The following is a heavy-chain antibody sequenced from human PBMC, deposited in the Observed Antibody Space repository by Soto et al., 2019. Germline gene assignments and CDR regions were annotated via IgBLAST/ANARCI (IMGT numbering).Heavy chain of an antibody. CDR2: ISGSGTTT. CDR1: GLNFSSYE. J-gene: IGHJ4*02. V-gene: IGHV3-48*03. D-gene: IGHD2-2*02. Sequence: GGSMRLSCAGYGLNFSSYERNWVREAPGKGLEWVSFISGSGTTTYYADSVRSRFTITRDNTKNSLYLQMNSLSAEDTGVYDCTRVLYGNSWGQGTLFTVSS. CDR3: TRVLYGNS.